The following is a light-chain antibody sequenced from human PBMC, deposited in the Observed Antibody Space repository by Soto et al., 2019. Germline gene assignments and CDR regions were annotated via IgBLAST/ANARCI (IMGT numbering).Light chain of an antibody. CDR1: SSDVGGYNY. J-gene: IGLJ1*01. Sequence: QSVLTQPASVSGSPGQSITISCTGTSSDVGGYNYVSWYQQHPGKAPKLMIYEVSNRPSGVSNRFSGSKSGNTASLTISGLQAEDEADYYCSSYKSSSTYVFATGPKVTVL. V-gene: IGLV2-14*01. CDR3: SSYKSSSTYV. CDR2: EVS.